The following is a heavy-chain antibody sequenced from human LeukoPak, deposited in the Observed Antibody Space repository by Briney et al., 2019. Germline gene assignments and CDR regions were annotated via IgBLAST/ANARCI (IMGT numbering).Heavy chain of an antibody. CDR1: GFTFGDYY. Sequence: GGSLRLSCAASGFTFGDYYMSWIRQAPGKGLEWISYITSSSSNTYYADSVKGRFTISRDNTKNSVFLQMHSLRADDTAVYYCARGKFQGLLLSEFDLWGQGTLVTVSS. J-gene: IGHJ4*02. CDR3: ARGKFQGLLLSEFDL. V-gene: IGHV3-11*06. CDR2: ITSSSSNT. D-gene: IGHD2-15*01.